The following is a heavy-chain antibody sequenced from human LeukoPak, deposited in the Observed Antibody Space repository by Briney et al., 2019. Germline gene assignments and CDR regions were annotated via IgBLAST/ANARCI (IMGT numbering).Heavy chain of an antibody. J-gene: IGHJ3*02. CDR3: ARAITMMRRGAFDI. V-gene: IGHV1-2*02. CDR1: GYTFTGYY. Sequence: ASVKVSCKASGYTFTGYYMHWVRQAPGQGLEWMGWINPNSGGTNYAQEFQGRVTMTRDTSISTAYMELSRLRSDDTAVYYCARAITMMRRGAFDIWGQGTMVTVSS. CDR2: INPNSGGT. D-gene: IGHD3-22*01.